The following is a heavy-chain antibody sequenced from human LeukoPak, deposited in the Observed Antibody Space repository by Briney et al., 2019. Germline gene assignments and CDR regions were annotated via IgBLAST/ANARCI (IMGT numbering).Heavy chain of an antibody. CDR3: ARECLTCGGDSYDY. V-gene: IGHV3-48*03. D-gene: IGHD2-21*01. Sequence: PGGSLRLSCAASGFTFNIYEFNWVRQAPGKGLEWLSYIDGSGNSIYYADSVKGRFTISRDNAKSSLYLQMSSLRVDDTAVYYCARECLTCGGDSYDYWGQGALVTASS. CDR2: IDGSGNSI. CDR1: GFTFNIYE. J-gene: IGHJ4*02.